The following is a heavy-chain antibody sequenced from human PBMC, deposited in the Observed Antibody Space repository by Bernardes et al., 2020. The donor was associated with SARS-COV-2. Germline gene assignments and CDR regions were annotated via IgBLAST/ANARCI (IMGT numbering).Heavy chain of an antibody. CDR3: ARHPTHYYDSSGSAFDI. CDR1: GYRITSYW. V-gene: IGHV5-51*01. J-gene: IGHJ3*02. CDR2: IYPGDSDT. D-gene: IGHD3-22*01. Sequence: GAPLQVSRKGSGYRITSYWIGWVSTIPGKGLEWLEIIYPGDSDTRYSPSFQGQVTISADKSISTAYLQWSSLKASDTAMYYCARHPTHYYDSSGSAFDIWGQGTMVTVSS.